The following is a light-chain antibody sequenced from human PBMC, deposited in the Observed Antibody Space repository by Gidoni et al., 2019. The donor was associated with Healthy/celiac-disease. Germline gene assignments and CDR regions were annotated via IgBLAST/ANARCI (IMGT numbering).Light chain of an antibody. J-gene: IGKJ2*01. V-gene: IGKV3-15*01. CDR2: GAS. CDR3: QQYNNWPPYT. Sequence: EIFMIQSPATLSVSPAEIATLSCSASQSVSSNLAWSQQKPGQAPRPLIYGASTRATCIPARFSGSGSGTEFTLTISSLQSEDFAVYYCQQYNNWPPYTFGQXTKLEIK. CDR1: QSVSSN.